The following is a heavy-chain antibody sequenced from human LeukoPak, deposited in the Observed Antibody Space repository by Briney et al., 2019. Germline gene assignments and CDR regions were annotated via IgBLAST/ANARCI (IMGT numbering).Heavy chain of an antibody. D-gene: IGHD6-19*01. V-gene: IGHV3-21*01. Sequence: GGSLRLSCAASGFTFSSYSMNWVRQAPGKGLEWVSSISSSSSYIYYADSVKGRFTISRDNAKNSLYLQMNSLRAEDTAVYYCARDGPRIAVNWFDPWGQGTLVTVSS. CDR1: GFTFSSYS. J-gene: IGHJ5*02. CDR3: ARDGPRIAVNWFDP. CDR2: ISSSSSYI.